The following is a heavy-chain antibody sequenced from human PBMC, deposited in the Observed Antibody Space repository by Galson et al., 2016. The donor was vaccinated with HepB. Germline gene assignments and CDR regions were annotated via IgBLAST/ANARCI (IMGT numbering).Heavy chain of an antibody. D-gene: IGHD2-15*01. Sequence: TLSLTCTVFGGSINSGGHYWSWIRQHPGKGLEWIGYIFYSGSTDYNPSLKSRVTISRDTSKNQFYLKLRSVTAADTAVYYCAMSLVLVVNFDKWGQGTLATVSS. CDR3: AMSLVLVVNFDK. CDR1: GGSINSGGHY. CDR2: IFYSGST. J-gene: IGHJ4*02. V-gene: IGHV4-31*03.